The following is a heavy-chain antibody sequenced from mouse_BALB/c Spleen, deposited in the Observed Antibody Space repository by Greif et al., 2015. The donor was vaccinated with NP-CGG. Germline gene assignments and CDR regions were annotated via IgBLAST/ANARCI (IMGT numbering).Heavy chain of an antibody. V-gene: IGHV5-6-2*01. D-gene: IGHD2-3*01. CDR2: INSNGGST. CDR1: GFTFSSYY. CDR3: ARHNDGYYLWFPY. Sequence: EVMLVESGGGLVKLGGSLKLSCAASGFTFSSYYMSWVRQTPEKRLELVAAINSNGGSTYYPDTVKGRFTISRDNAKNTLYLQMSSLKSEDTALYYCARHNDGYYLWFPYWGQGTLVTVSA. J-gene: IGHJ3*01.